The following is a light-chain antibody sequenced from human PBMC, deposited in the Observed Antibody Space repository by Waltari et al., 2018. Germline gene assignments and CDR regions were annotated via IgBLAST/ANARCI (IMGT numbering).Light chain of an antibody. J-gene: IGKJ2*01. Sequence: DIQMTQSPSTLSASVGDRVTISCRDSQSVGTWLAWYQQKPGKAPKLLIYMASSLESGVPSRFSGSGSGTEFTLTISGLQPDDFATYSCQQYSSFSTFGQGTKV. CDR3: QQYSSFST. CDR2: MAS. V-gene: IGKV1-5*03. CDR1: QSVGTW.